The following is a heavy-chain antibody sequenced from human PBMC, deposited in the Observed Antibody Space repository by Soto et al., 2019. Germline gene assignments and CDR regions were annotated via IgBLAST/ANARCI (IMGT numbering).Heavy chain of an antibody. V-gene: IGHV3-23*01. CDR3: AKDMYYDYVWGSYKAFDI. J-gene: IGHJ3*02. CDR1: GFTFSSYA. CDR2: ISGSGGST. D-gene: IGHD3-16*01. Sequence: LRLSCAASGFTFSSYAMSWVRRAPGKGLEWVSAISGSGGSTYYADSVKGRFTISRDNSENTLYLQMNSLRAEDTAVYYCAKDMYYDYVWGSYKAFDIWGQGTMVTVSS.